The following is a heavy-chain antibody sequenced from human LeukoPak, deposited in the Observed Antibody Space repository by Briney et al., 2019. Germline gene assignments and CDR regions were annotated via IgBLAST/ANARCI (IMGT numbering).Heavy chain of an antibody. CDR3: ARRLSSSWNDAFDI. D-gene: IGHD6-13*01. V-gene: IGHV4-39*01. CDR2: IYYSGGT. CDR1: GGSISSSSYY. Sequence: SETLSLTCTVSGGSISSSSYYWGWIRQPPGKGLEWIGSIYYSGGTYYNPSLKSRVTISVDTSKNQFSLKLSSVTAADTAVYYCARRLSSSWNDAFDIWGQGTMVTVSS. J-gene: IGHJ3*02.